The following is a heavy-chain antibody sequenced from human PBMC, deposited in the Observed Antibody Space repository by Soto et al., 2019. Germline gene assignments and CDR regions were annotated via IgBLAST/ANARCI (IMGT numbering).Heavy chain of an antibody. CDR3: TRDQWLVYCMDV. CDR2: NSPYNGDT. CDR1: GYTFTSSG. J-gene: IGHJ6*02. Sequence: QVQLVQSGGEVKKPGASVKVSCKASGYTFTSSGINWVRQAPGQGLEWMGWNSPYNGDTNYAQKFQGRVTMTTDTSTNTAYLELRSLRSDGTAVYYCTRDQWLVYCMDVWGQGTTVTVSS. D-gene: IGHD6-19*01. V-gene: IGHV1-18*01.